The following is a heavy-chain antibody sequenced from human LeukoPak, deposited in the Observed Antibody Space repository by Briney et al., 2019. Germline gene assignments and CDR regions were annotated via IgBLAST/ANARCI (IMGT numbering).Heavy chain of an antibody. V-gene: IGHV1-2*02. CDR3: ARGAIQQLAIDY. Sequence: ASVKVSCKASGYTFTGYYMHWVRQAPGQGLEWMGWINPNSGGTNYAQKLQGRVTMTRDTSINTAYMELSRLRSDDTAVYYCARGAIQQLAIDYWGQGTLVTVSS. CDR1: GYTFTGYY. D-gene: IGHD6-13*01. CDR2: INPNSGGT. J-gene: IGHJ4*02.